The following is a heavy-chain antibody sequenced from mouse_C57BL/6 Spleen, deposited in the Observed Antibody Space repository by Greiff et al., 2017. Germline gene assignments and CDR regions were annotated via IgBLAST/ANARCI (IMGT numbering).Heavy chain of an antibody. D-gene: IGHD2-4*01. J-gene: IGHJ3*01. CDR2: IYPGDGDT. V-gene: IGHV1-82*01. CDR1: GYAFSSSW. CDR3: ARFDPLIYYDYDGFAY. Sequence: QVQLQQSGPELVKPGASVKISCKASGYAFSSSWMNWVKQRHGKGLEWIGRIYPGDGDTNYNGKFKGKATLTSDKSYSTAYMQLSSLTSEDSAVYFCARFDPLIYYDYDGFAYWGQGTLVTVSA.